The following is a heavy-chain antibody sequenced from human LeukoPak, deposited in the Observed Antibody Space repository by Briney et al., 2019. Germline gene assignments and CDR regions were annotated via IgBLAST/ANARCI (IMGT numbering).Heavy chain of an antibody. Sequence: SETLSLTCAVYGGSFSSYYWSWIRQPPGKGLEWIGEINHSGSTNYNPSLKSRVTISVDTSKNQFSLKLSSVTAADTAVYYCARGRLYYYDSSGYPPDYWGQGTLVTVSS. CDR3: ARGRLYYYDSSGYPPDY. CDR1: GGSFSSYY. J-gene: IGHJ4*02. CDR2: INHSGST. D-gene: IGHD3-22*01. V-gene: IGHV4-34*01.